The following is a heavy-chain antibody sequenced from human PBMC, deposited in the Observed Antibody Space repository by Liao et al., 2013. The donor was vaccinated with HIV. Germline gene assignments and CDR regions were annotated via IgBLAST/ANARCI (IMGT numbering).Heavy chain of an antibody. CDR3: TRFLHMYYLDC. V-gene: IGHV4-59*12. J-gene: IGHJ4*02. CDR1: GGSISSYY. Sequence: QVQLQESGPGLVKPSETLSLTCSVSGGSISSYYWSWIRQPPGKGLEWIGYIYYSGSTNYNPSLKSRVTISADTSKNQFSLKLSSVTAADTAVYYCTRFLHMYYLDCWGQGTLVTVSS. CDR2: IYYSGST.